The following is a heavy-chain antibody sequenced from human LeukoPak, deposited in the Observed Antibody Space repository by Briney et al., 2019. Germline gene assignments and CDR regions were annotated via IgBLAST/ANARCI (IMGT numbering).Heavy chain of an antibody. J-gene: IGHJ3*02. CDR1: GGTFSSYA. CDR2: IIPIFGTA. CDR3: ARDPGGDYDIYGAFDI. Sequence: SVKVSCKASGGTFSSYAISWVRQAPGQGLEWMGGIIPIFGTANYAQKFQGRVTITADKSTSTAYMELSSLRSEDTAVYYCARDPGGDYDIYGAFDIWGQGTMVTVSS. V-gene: IGHV1-69*06. D-gene: IGHD4-17*01.